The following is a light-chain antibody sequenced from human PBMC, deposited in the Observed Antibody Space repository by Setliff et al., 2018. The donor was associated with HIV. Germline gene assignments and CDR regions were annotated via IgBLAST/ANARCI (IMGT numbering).Light chain of an antibody. J-gene: IGLJ1*01. CDR3: SSYTSSSTSYV. Sequence: LTQPASVSGSPGQSITISCTGTSSDVGGYNYVSWYQQHPGKAPKLMIYDVSNRPSGVSNRFSGSKSGNTASLTISGLQAEDEADYYCSSYTSSSTSYVFGTGTKSPS. CDR2: DVS. CDR1: SSDVGGYNY. V-gene: IGLV2-14*03.